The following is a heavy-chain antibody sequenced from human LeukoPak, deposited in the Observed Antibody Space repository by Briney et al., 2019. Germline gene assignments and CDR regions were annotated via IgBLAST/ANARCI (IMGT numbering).Heavy chain of an antibody. D-gene: IGHD2-15*01. Sequence: PSETLSLTCAVYGGSFSGYYWSWIRQPPGKGLEWIGEIKHSGSTNYNASLKSRVTISVDTSKNQFSLKLSSVTAADTAVYYCAREEDCSGGICYLGNAFDIWGQGTMVTVSS. CDR3: AREEDCSGGICYLGNAFDI. CDR1: GGSFSGYY. CDR2: IKHSGST. V-gene: IGHV4-34*01. J-gene: IGHJ3*02.